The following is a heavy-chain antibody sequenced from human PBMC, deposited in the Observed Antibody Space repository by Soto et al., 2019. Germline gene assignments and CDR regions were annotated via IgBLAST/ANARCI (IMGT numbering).Heavy chain of an antibody. CDR1: GGTFSSYA. J-gene: IGHJ6*02. Sequence: QVQLVQSGAEVKKPGSSVKVSCKASGGTFSSYAISWVRQAPGQGLDWMGGIIPIFGTANYAQKFQGRVTITADESTSPAYMELSSLGSDDTAVYYCASPRMVRGVIIKYYYGMDVWGQGTTVTVSS. CDR3: ASPRMVRGVIIKYYYGMDV. CDR2: IIPIFGTA. D-gene: IGHD3-10*01. V-gene: IGHV1-69*01.